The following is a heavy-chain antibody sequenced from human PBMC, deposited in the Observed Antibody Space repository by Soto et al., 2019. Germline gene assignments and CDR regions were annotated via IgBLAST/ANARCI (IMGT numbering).Heavy chain of an antibody. J-gene: IGHJ5*02. CDR2: INHSGST. Sequence: SDTLSLTCAVYGGSFSGYYWSWIRQPPGKGLEWIGEINHSGSTNYNPSLKSRVTISVDTSKNQFSLKLTSVTAADTAVYYCAVKDYSSSSRWFDPWGQGTLVTVSS. CDR1: GGSFSGYY. V-gene: IGHV4-34*01. CDR3: AVKDYSSSSRWFDP. D-gene: IGHD6-6*01.